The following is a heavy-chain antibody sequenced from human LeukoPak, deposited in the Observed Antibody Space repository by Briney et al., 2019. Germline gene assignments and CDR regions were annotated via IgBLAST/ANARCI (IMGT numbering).Heavy chain of an antibody. J-gene: IGHJ4*02. CDR3: ARYIAGVGFYYFDY. D-gene: IGHD6-13*01. Sequence: SETLSLTCTVSGGSISSSSYYWGWIRQPPGKGLEWIGSIYYSGSTYYNPSLKSRVTISLDTSKNQFSLKLSSLTAADTAVYYCARYIAGVGFYYFDYWGQGTLVTVSS. CDR1: GGSISSSSYY. V-gene: IGHV4-39*07. CDR2: IYYSGST.